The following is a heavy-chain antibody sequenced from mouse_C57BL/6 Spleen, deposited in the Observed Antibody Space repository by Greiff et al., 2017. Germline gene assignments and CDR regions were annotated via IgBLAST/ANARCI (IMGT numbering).Heavy chain of an antibody. CDR3: ARSRIGGGYFDY. J-gene: IGHJ2*01. CDR1: GYTFTSYW. Sequence: QVQLQQSGAELVRPGSSVKLSCKASGYTFTSYWMDWVKQRPGQGLEWIGNIYPSDSETHYNQKFKDKATLTVDKSSSTAYMQLSSLTSEDSAVXYCARSRIGGGYFDYWGQGTTLTVSS. V-gene: IGHV1-61*01. CDR2: IYPSDSET.